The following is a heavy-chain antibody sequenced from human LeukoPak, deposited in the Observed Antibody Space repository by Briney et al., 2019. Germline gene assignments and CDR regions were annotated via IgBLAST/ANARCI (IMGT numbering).Heavy chain of an antibody. Sequence: GASVKVSCKASGYTFSSYYVHWVRQAPGQGLEWTAILNPRGDITSYAQNFQGRVTVTRDTSTNTVYMELSSLRSDDTALYYCVRGPLTTVTTLDYWGQGTLVTVSS. V-gene: IGHV1-46*01. CDR2: LNPRGDIT. D-gene: IGHD4-17*01. CDR3: VRGPLTTVTTLDY. CDR1: GYTFSSYY. J-gene: IGHJ4*02.